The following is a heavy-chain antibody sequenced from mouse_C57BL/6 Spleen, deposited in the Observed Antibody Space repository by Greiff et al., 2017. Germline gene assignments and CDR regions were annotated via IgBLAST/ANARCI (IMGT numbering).Heavy chain of an antibody. V-gene: IGHV1-85*01. CDR3: ARRDRDYGSSYDWYFDV. CDR1: GYTFTSYD. D-gene: IGHD1-1*01. Sequence: QVHVKQSGPELVKPGASVKLSCKASGYTFTSYDINWVKQRPGQGLEWIGWIYPRDGSTKYNEKFKGKATLTVDTSSSTAYMELHSLTSEDSAVYFCARRDRDYGSSYDWYFDVWGTGTTVTVSS. J-gene: IGHJ1*03. CDR2: IYPRDGST.